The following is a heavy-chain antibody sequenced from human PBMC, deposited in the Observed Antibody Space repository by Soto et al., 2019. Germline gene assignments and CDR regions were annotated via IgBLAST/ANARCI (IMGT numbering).Heavy chain of an antibody. CDR2: VFYSGST. V-gene: IGHV4-59*01. D-gene: IGHD3-9*01. CDR1: GGSISSYY. CDR3: VRAGSGYSFDY. J-gene: IGHJ4*02. Sequence: SETLSLTCAVSGGSISSYYWSWIRQPPGKGLELIGYVFYSGSTNYSPSLKSRVTISLDTSKNRFSLKLNSVTAADTAVYYCVRAGSGYSFDYWGQGTLVTVSS.